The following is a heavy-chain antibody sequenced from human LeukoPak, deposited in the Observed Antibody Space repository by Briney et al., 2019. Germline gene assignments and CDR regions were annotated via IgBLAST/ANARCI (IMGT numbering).Heavy chain of an antibody. CDR3: ARDNSVRDEAWWFNP. Sequence: ASVKVSCKAFGYTFTRYYMHWGRQAPGQGPEWMGVINPSGTWTTYPQKFQGRLTLTRDMSTTTDYLELSSLRSEDTAVYYCARDNSVRDEAWWFNPWGQGTLVTVSS. CDR1: GYTFTRYY. J-gene: IGHJ5*02. V-gene: IGHV1-46*01. D-gene: IGHD5-24*01. CDR2: INPSGTWT.